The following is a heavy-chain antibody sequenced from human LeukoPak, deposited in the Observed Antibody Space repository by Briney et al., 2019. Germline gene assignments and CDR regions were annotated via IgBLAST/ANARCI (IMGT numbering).Heavy chain of an antibody. CDR3: ARVHAYCGGDCYSAAFDI. V-gene: IGHV3-33*01. Sequence: PGGSLRLSCAASGFTFSSYGMHWVRQAPGKGLEWVAVIWYDGSNKYYADSVKGRFTISRDNSKNTLYLQMNSLRVEDTAVYYCARVHAYCGGDCYSAAFDIWGQGTMVTVSS. CDR2: IWYDGSNK. D-gene: IGHD2-21*02. CDR1: GFTFSSYG. J-gene: IGHJ3*02.